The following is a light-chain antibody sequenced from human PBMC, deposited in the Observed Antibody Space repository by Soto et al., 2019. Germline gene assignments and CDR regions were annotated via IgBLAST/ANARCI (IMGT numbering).Light chain of an antibody. CDR2: AAS. CDR1: QSISSY. V-gene: IGKV1-9*01. Sequence: DIQATQSPSYLSASVGDRVTISCRASQSISSYLNWYQQKPGKAPTLLIYAASSLQSGVPSRFSGSGSGTRGTLTISSLQPEDFATYYCQQVKSYPRTFAGGTKVDIK. J-gene: IGKJ4*01. CDR3: QQVKSYPRT.